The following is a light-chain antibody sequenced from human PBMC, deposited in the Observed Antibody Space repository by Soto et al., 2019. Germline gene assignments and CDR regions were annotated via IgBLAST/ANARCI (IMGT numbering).Light chain of an antibody. J-gene: IGLJ1*01. V-gene: IGLV2-14*01. CDR1: SSDVGGYNY. CDR2: EVG. Sequence: QSALTQPASVSGSPGQSITISCTGTSSDVGGYNYVSWYQQHPGKAPKLIFNEVGNRPSGVFNRFSGSNSGKTASLPISGLQAEDEADYYCNSYTSKSTGVFGTGTKVTVL. CDR3: NSYTSKSTGV.